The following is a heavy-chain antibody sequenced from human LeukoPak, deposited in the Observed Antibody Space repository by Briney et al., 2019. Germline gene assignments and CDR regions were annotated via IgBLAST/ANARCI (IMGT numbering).Heavy chain of an antibody. J-gene: IGHJ4*02. CDR1: GFTFSSYD. CDR2: IRYDGSRK. V-gene: IGHV3-30*02. Sequence: GGSLRLSCAASGFTFSSYDMNWVRQAPGKGLEWVAFIRYDGSRKYYADSVKGRFTISRDNSKNTVYLQMNSLRAEDTAAYYCARDPSSSSSVGGYLDYWGQGTLATVSS. D-gene: IGHD6-6*01. CDR3: ARDPSSSSSVGGYLDY.